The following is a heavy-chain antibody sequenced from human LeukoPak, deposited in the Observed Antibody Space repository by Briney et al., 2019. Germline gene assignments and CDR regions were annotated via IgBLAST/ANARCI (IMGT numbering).Heavy chain of an antibody. CDR3: ARDSYENSFDY. CDR1: GFTFSGYA. D-gene: IGHD3-22*01. Sequence: GGSLRLSCAASGFTFSGYAMDWVRQAPGKGLEWLGVISYDGSNQYYAHSVKGRFTISRDNSKDTLYLQMSSLRAEDTGVYYCARDSYENSFDYWGQGTLVTVSS. V-gene: IGHV3-30*15. J-gene: IGHJ4*02. CDR2: ISYDGSNQ.